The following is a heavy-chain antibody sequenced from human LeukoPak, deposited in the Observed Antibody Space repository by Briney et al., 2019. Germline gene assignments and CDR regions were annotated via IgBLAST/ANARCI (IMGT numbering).Heavy chain of an antibody. CDR2: IYPGNSDT. V-gene: IGHV5-51*01. Sequence: GESLKISCKGSGYSFSTYWIGWVRQMPGKGLEWMGIIYPGNSDTRNSPSFQGQVIISVDKSINTAYLQWSSLKASDTAMYYCARFHGSGTSSYFDSWGQGTPVTVSS. D-gene: IGHD3-10*01. CDR3: ARFHGSGTSSYFDS. CDR1: GYSFSTYW. J-gene: IGHJ4*02.